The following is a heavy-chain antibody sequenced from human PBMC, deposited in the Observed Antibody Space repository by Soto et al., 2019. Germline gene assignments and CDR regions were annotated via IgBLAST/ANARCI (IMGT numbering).Heavy chain of an antibody. V-gene: IGHV1-3*01. D-gene: IGHD2-2*01. Sequence: ASVKVSCKDSGYTFTSYDMHWVRQAPGERLEWMGWINAGNGNTKYSQKFQGRVTSTRDTSASTAYMELSSLRSDDTAVDYCARGGRTSCYRCCFDPWGQGTLVTV. CDR1: GYTFTSYD. J-gene: IGHJ5*02. CDR3: ARGGRTSCYRCCFDP. CDR2: INAGNGNT.